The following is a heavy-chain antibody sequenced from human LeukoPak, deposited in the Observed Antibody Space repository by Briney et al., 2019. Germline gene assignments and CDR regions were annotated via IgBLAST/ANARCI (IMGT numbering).Heavy chain of an antibody. J-gene: IGHJ3*02. Sequence: SETLSLTCTVSGYSISSGYYWGWIRQPPGKGLEWIGSIYHSGSTYYNPSLNSRVTTSVDTSKNQFSLTLSSVTAADTAGYYCAITNYYDSSGYPPRGAFDIWGQGTMVTVSS. CDR2: IYHSGST. V-gene: IGHV4-38-2*02. CDR1: GYSISSGYY. CDR3: AITNYYDSSGYPPRGAFDI. D-gene: IGHD3-22*01.